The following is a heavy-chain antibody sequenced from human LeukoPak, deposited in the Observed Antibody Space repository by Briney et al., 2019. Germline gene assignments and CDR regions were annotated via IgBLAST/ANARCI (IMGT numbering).Heavy chain of an antibody. CDR3: ARRYGYHFDS. CDR2: INAGSSRT. D-gene: IGHD6-13*01. J-gene: IGHJ4*02. Sequence: GGSLRHSCVPPGFTFTNYALCGVAQAPGRGREGVTSINAGSSRTDYADAVKGRFTISRDNYDNTVWLQMNSLRAEDTAVYYCARRYGYHFDSWGQGTLVTVSP. CDR1: GFTFTNYA. V-gene: IGHV3-23*01.